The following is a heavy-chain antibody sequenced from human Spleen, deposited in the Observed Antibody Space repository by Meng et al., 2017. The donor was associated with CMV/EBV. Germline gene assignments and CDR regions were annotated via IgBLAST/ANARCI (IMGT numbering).Heavy chain of an antibody. V-gene: IGHV4-31*03. Sequence: QGPLAASGPGLVKPSQTLSLTCTVSGGSGSSGGYYWTWIRQHPGKGLEWFGHIYYSGSTFYNPSLKRRVIISIDTSKNQFSLNLRSVTAADTAVYYCARVSSGWDYFDYWGQGTLVTVSS. D-gene: IGHD6-19*01. CDR3: ARVSSGWDYFDY. CDR1: GGSGSSGGYY. CDR2: IYYSGST. J-gene: IGHJ4*02.